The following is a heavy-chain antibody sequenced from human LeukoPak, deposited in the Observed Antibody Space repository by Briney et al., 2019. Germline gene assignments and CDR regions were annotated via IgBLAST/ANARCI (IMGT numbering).Heavy chain of an antibody. Sequence: PGGSLRLSCITSGFTFGDYAVSWVRQAPGKGLEWVGFIRSTDYGGTTEYAASVRGRFSISRHDSESIAYLQMNSLKAEDTAVYYCTRLKTTVTVFDYWGQGTLVTVSS. V-gene: IGHV3-49*04. D-gene: IGHD4-11*01. CDR1: GFTFGDYA. CDR2: IRSTDYGGTT. CDR3: TRLKTTVTVFDY. J-gene: IGHJ4*02.